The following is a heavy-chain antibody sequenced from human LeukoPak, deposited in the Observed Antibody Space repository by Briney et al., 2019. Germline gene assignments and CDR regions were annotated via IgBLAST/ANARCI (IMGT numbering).Heavy chain of an antibody. CDR2: SSNHGSDE. Sequence: PGGSLRLSCAASGFTFTSLPLHWVRQAPGKGLEWVAVSSNHGSDEYYADSVKGRFTVSSDNSKKTVYLQVDSLRAEDTAVYYCAMDYYDSNGYSRGWDYWGQGTLVTVSS. CDR3: AMDYYDSNGYSRGWDY. V-gene: IGHV3-30*04. D-gene: IGHD3-22*01. J-gene: IGHJ4*02. CDR1: GFTFTSLP.